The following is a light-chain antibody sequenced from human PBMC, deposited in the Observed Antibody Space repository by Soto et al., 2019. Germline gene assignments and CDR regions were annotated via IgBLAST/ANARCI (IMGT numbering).Light chain of an antibody. Sequence: IQMTQSPSPLSGSVGSRVTITCLASQTISSWLAWYQQKPGKAPKLLIYKASTLKSGVPSRFSGSGSGTEFTLTISSLQPDDFATYYCQHYNSYSEAFGQGTKVDIK. CDR2: KAS. CDR1: QTISSW. V-gene: IGKV1-5*03. CDR3: QHYNSYSEA. J-gene: IGKJ1*01.